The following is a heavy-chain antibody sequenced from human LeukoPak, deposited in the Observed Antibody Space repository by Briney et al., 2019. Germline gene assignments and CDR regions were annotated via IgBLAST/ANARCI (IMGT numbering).Heavy chain of an antibody. D-gene: IGHD3-10*01. CDR2: IYYSGST. CDR1: GGSISSGGYY. Sequence: SETLSLTCTVSGGSISSGGYYWSWIRQHPGKGLEWIGYIYYSGSTYCNPSLKSRVTISVDTSKNQFSLKLSSVTAADTAVYYCARGLWFGELFAFDIWGQGTMVTVSS. J-gene: IGHJ3*02. CDR3: ARGLWFGELFAFDI. V-gene: IGHV4-31*03.